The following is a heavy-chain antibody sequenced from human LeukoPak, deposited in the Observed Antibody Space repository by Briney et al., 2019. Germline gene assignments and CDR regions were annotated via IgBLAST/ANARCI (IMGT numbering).Heavy chain of an antibody. CDR2: ISAYNGNT. Sequence: ASVKVSCKASGGTFSSYAISWVRQAPGQGLEWMGWISAYNGNTNYAQKLQGRVTMTTDTSTSTAYMELRSLRSDDTAVYYCARDWGRELDAFDIWGQGTMVTVSS. V-gene: IGHV1-18*01. J-gene: IGHJ3*02. CDR3: ARDWGRELDAFDI. CDR1: GGTFSSYA. D-gene: IGHD1-7*01.